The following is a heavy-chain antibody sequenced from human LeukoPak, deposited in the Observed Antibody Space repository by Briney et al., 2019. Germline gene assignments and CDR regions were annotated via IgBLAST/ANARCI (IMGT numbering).Heavy chain of an antibody. CDR2: IYENGGTT. CDR3: AKGTYYYDSSGYYYYFDY. CDR1: GFTFRSHA. D-gene: IGHD3-22*01. V-gene: IGHV3-23*01. J-gene: IGHJ4*02. Sequence: GGSLRLSCVGSGFTFRSHAMSWVRQAPEKGLEFVSGIYENGGTTYYADSVKGRFSISRDNSKNTLYLQMNSLRAEDTAVYYSAKGTYYYDSSGYYYYFDYWGQGTLVTVSS.